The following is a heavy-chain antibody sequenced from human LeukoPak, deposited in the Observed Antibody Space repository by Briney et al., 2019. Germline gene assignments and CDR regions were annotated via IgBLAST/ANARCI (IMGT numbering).Heavy chain of an antibody. CDR3: ARGTGFYDSSGYFDY. CDR2: IYYSGST. V-gene: IGHV4-59*08. D-gene: IGHD3-22*01. CDR1: GFTFGDYA. Sequence: GSLRLSCTASGFTFGDYAMSWIRQPPGKGLEWIGYIYYSGSTNYNPSLKSRVTISVDKSKNQFSLKLSSVTAADTAVYYCARGTGFYDSSGYFDYWGQGTLVTVSS. J-gene: IGHJ4*02.